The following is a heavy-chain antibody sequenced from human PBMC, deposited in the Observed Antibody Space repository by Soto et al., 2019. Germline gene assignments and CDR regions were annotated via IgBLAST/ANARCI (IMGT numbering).Heavy chain of an antibody. CDR1: GYSFTSYW. J-gene: IGHJ6*02. Sequence: GESLKISCKGSGYSFTSYWIGWVRQMSGKGLEWMGIIYPGDSDTRYSPSFQGQVTISADKSLNTAFLQWSSLKASDTAMYYCAGPGPPQYDGLDVWGQGTTVTVSS. V-gene: IGHV5-51*01. CDR3: AGPGPPQYDGLDV. CDR2: IYPGDSDT.